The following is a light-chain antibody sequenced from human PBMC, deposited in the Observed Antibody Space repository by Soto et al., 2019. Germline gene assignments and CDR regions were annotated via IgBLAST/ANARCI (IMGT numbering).Light chain of an antibody. V-gene: IGKV3-20*01. CDR2: DTS. CDR3: QHYGTSMWT. CDR1: QSVSSSS. J-gene: IGKJ1*01. Sequence: EIVLTQSPGTLSLSPGERATLSCRASQSVSSSSLSWYQQKPGQAPRLLIYDTSSRATDIPDRFSGSGSGTDFSLTISSLEPEDFTVYYCQHYGTSMWTFGQGTTVEIK.